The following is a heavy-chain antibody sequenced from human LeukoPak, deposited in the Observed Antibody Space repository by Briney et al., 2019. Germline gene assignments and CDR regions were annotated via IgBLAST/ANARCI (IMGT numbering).Heavy chain of an antibody. V-gene: IGHV3-23*01. Sequence: GGSLRLSCAASGFTFSSYAMSWFRQAPGKGLEWVSAISGSGGSKYYADSVKGRFTISRDNSKNTLYLQMNSLRAEDTAVYYCAKDPHPVVADTRFDYWGQGTLVTVSS. CDR3: AKDPHPVVADTRFDY. CDR2: ISGSGGSK. J-gene: IGHJ4*02. CDR1: GFTFSSYA. D-gene: IGHD2-15*01.